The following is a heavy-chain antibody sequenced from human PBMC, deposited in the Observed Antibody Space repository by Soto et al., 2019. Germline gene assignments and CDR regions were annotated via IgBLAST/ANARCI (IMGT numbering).Heavy chain of an antibody. CDR1: GYTFTSYY. D-gene: IGHD2-2*01. Sequence: QVQLVQSGAEVKKPGASVKVSCKASGYTFTSYYMHWVRQAPGQGLEWMGIINPSGGSTSYAQKFQGRVTMTRDTSTSTVYMELSSLRSEDTAVYYCARDRGDRSSSTSCSSWFDPWGQGTLVTVSS. CDR3: ARDRGDRSSSTSCSSWFDP. V-gene: IGHV1-46*03. J-gene: IGHJ5*02. CDR2: INPSGGST.